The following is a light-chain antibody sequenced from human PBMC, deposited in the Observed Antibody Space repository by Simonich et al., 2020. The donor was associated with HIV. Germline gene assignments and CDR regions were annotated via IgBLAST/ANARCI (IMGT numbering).Light chain of an antibody. V-gene: IGKV4-1*01. CDR2: WAS. CDR1: QSVLSSSNNKNY. Sequence: DIVMTQSPDSLAVSLGESATINCKSRQSVLSSSNNKNYLAWYQQKPGQPPKLLIYWASTRESGVPYRFSGSGSGTDFTLTISSLQAEDVALYYCQQYYITPHTFGQGTKVEIK. J-gene: IGKJ1*01. CDR3: QQYYITPHT.